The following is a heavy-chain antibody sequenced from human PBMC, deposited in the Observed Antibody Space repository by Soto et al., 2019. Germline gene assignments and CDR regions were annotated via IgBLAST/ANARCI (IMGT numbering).Heavy chain of an antibody. Sequence: PSETLSLTCAVYGGSFSGYYWSWIRQPPGKGLEWIGEINHSGSTNYNPSLKSRVTISVDTSKNQFSLKLSSVTAADTAVCYCARGPPQYSSSWYNWFDPWGQGTLVTVSS. CDR2: INHSGST. V-gene: IGHV4-34*01. J-gene: IGHJ5*02. CDR3: ARGPPQYSSSWYNWFDP. D-gene: IGHD6-13*01. CDR1: GGSFSGYY.